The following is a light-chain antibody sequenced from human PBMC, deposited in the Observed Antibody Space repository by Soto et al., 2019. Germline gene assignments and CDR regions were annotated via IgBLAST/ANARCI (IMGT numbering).Light chain of an antibody. Sequence: EIVLTQSPGTLSLSPGERATLSCRASQSVSSNYLVWFQQKPGQAPRLLIYGASSRATGIPDRFSGSGSGTAFTLTISRLEPEDFAVYYCPQYGSSPPYTFGQGTKLEIK. CDR2: GAS. V-gene: IGKV3-20*01. J-gene: IGKJ2*01. CDR3: PQYGSSPPYT. CDR1: QSVSSNY.